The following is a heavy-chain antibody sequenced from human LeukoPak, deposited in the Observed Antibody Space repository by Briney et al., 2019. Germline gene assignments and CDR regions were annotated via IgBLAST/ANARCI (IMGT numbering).Heavy chain of an antibody. CDR1: GFTFSSYS. CDR2: ISSSSSYI. CDR3: AKVMWRYSSGWYIGVPPNYYYYMDV. D-gene: IGHD6-19*01. V-gene: IGHV3-21*04. Sequence: SGGSLRLSCAASGFTFSSYSMNWVRQAPGKGLEWVSSISSSSSYIYYADSVKGRFTISRDNAKNSLYLQMNSLRAEDTAVYYCAKVMWRYSSGWYIGVPPNYYYYMDVWGKGTTVTVSS. J-gene: IGHJ6*03.